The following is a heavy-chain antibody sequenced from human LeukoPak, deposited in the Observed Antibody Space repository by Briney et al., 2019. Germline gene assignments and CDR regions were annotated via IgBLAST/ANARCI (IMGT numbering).Heavy chain of an antibody. D-gene: IGHD6-13*01. Sequence: GRSLRLSCAASGFTFSSYAMHWVRQAPGKGLEWVAVISYDGSNKYYADSVKGRFTISRDNSKNTLYLQMNSLRAEDTAVYYCADTGYSSSWYPNYFDYWGQGTLVTVSS. CDR2: ISYDGSNK. J-gene: IGHJ4*02. CDR3: ADTGYSSSWYPNYFDY. CDR1: GFTFSSYA. V-gene: IGHV3-30-3*01.